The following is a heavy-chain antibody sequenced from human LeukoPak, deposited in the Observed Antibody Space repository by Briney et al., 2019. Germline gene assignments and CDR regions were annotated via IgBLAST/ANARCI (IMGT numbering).Heavy chain of an antibody. V-gene: IGHV3-74*01. Sequence: SGGSLRLSCAASGLTFSSHWMHWVRQAPGKGLVWVSRITNDGSSTTYADSVKGRFTISRDNSKNTLYLQMNSLRAEDTAVYYCAKDRWVGATRSVEYWGQGTLVTVSS. CDR3: AKDRWVGATRSVEY. CDR1: GLTFSSHW. J-gene: IGHJ4*02. CDR2: ITNDGSST. D-gene: IGHD1-26*01.